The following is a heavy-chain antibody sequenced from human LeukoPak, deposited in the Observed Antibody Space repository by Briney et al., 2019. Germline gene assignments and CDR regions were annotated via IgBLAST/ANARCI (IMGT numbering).Heavy chain of an antibody. CDR3: ARDGNVITIFGVVTHQNYYYYGMDV. Sequence: GGSLRLSCAASGFTFSSYGMHWVRQAPGKGLEWVAVISYDGSNKYYAVSVKGRFTISRDNSKNTLYLQMNSLRAEDTAVYYCARDGNVITIFGVVTHQNYYYYGMDVWGQGTTVTVSS. CDR1: GFTFSSYG. V-gene: IGHV3-30*03. CDR2: ISYDGSNK. D-gene: IGHD3-3*01. J-gene: IGHJ6*02.